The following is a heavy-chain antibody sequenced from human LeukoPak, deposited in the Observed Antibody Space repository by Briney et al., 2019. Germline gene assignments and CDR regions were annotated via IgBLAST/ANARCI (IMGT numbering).Heavy chain of an antibody. D-gene: IGHD5-24*01. CDR3: AGHQDGYGDYFDF. V-gene: IGHV4-59*08. CDR2: IHYSGRT. CDR1: GGSISNYY. Sequence: SETLSLTCTVSGGSISNYYWSWTRQPPGKGLEWIGYIHYSGRTKYDLSLESRVTISVDTSKNQFSLKVSSVTAPDTAIYYCAGHQDGYGDYFDFWGQGILVTVSS. J-gene: IGHJ4*02.